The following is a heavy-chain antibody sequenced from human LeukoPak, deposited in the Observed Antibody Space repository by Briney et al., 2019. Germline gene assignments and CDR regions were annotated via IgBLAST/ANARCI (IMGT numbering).Heavy chain of an antibody. V-gene: IGHV1-18*01. CDR2: ISAYNGNT. Sequence: ASVKVSCKASGYTFTSYGISWVRQAPGQGLEWMGWISAYNGNTNYAQKLQGRVTMTTDTSTSTAYMELSSLRSEDTAVYYCARGKRGNYDYVWGSYRYTDYWGQGTLVTVSS. CDR1: GYTFTSYG. D-gene: IGHD3-16*02. CDR3: ARGKRGNYDYVWGSYRYTDY. J-gene: IGHJ4*02.